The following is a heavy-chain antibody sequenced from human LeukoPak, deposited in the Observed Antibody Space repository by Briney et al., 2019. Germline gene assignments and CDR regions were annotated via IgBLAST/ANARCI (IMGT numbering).Heavy chain of an antibody. CDR2: IYYSGST. J-gene: IGHJ4*02. CDR3: ARASLDTAMVTIFDY. CDR1: GGSITGFY. Sequence: PSETLSLTCTVSGGSITGFYWTWIRQPPGKGLEWIGSIYYSGSTNYNPSLKSRVTISVDTSKNQFSLKLSSVTAADTAVYYCARASLDTAMVTIFDYWGQGTLVSVSS. V-gene: IGHV4-59*01. D-gene: IGHD5-18*01.